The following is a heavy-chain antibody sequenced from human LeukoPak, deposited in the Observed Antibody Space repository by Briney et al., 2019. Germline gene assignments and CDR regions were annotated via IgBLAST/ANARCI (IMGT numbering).Heavy chain of an antibody. D-gene: IGHD6-19*01. CDR2: SRNKAKSYTT. Sequence: GGSLRPSCAASGFTFSSYWMDWVRQAPGKGLEWVGRSRNKAKSYTTEHAASVKGRFTISRDDSKNSLYLQMNSLKTEDTAVYYCVRVGSVAGSDYLDYWGQGTLVTVSS. J-gene: IGHJ4*02. V-gene: IGHV3-72*01. CDR3: VRVGSVAGSDYLDY. CDR1: GFTFSSYW.